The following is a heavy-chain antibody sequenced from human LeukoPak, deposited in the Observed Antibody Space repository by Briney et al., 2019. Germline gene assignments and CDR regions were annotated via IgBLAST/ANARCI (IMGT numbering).Heavy chain of an antibody. CDR2: ISWDGGST. Sequence: GGSLRLSCAASGFTFDDYTMHWVRQAPGKGLEWVSLISWDGGSTYYADSVKGRFTISRDNSKNSLYLQMNSLRTEDTALYYCAKDVQYRLLYSWFDPWGQGTLVTVSP. V-gene: IGHV3-43*01. J-gene: IGHJ5*02. CDR3: AKDVQYRLLYSWFDP. D-gene: IGHD2-2*02. CDR1: GFTFDDYT.